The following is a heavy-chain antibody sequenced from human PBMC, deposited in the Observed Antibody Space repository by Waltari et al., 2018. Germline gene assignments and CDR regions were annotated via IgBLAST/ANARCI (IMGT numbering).Heavy chain of an antibody. CDR1: GYTLTELS. CDR3: ATRVVVGVPAAAAWFDP. CDR2: FDPEDGET. D-gene: IGHD2-2*01. V-gene: IGHV1-24*01. J-gene: IGHJ5*02. Sequence: QVQLVQSGAEVKKPGASVKVSCKVSGYTLTELSMHWVRQAPGKGLGWMGGFDPEDGETIYAQKVQGRVTMTEDTSTDTAYMELSSLRSEDTAVYYCATRVVVGVPAAAAWFDPWGQGTLVTVSS.